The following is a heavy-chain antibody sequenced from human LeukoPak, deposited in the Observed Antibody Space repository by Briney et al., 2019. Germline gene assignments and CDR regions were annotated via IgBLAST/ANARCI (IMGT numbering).Heavy chain of an antibody. CDR3: ARAGVVVVPAAKRLLYYYYGMDV. Sequence: GESLRGSGSASGFTFSSYWMSWVRQAPGKGLEWVANIKQDGSEKYYVDSVKGRFTISRDNAKNSLYLQMNSLRAEDTAVYYGARAGVVVVPAAKRLLYYYYGMDVWCKGTTVTVS. V-gene: IGHV3-7*03. CDR1: GFTFSSYW. J-gene: IGHJ6*04. CDR2: IKQDGSEK. D-gene: IGHD2-2*01.